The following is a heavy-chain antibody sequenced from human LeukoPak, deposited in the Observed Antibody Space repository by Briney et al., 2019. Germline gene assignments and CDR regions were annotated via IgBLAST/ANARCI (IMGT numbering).Heavy chain of an antibody. CDR3: ARMYYYDSSGYYYGHYYYYMDV. V-gene: IGHV4-59*12. CDR1: GGSISSYY. CDR2: IFHNGHT. Sequence: SETLSLTCTISGGSISSYYWSWIRQPPGKGLEWIGDIFHNGHTNYNPSLKSRVSMSVDTSKNQFSLKLSSVTAADTAVYYCARMYYYDSSGYYYGHYYYYMDVWGKGTTVTVSS. D-gene: IGHD3-22*01. J-gene: IGHJ6*03.